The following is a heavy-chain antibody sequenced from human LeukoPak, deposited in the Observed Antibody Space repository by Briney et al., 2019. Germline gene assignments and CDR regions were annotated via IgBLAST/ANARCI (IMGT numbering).Heavy chain of an antibody. CDR2: ISGSGGST. CDR1: GFTFSGYA. CDR3: AKEAPPVYYDFWSGYYGGFDP. Sequence: GGSLRLSCAASGFTFSGYAMSWVRQAPGKGLEWVSAISGSGGSTYYADSVKGRFTISRDNSKNTLYLQMNSLRAEDTAVYYCAKEAPPVYYDFWSGYYGGFDPWGQGTLVTVSS. V-gene: IGHV3-23*01. D-gene: IGHD3-3*01. J-gene: IGHJ5*02.